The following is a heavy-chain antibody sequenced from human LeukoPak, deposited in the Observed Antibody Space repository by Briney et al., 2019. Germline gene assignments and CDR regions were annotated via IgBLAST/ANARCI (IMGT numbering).Heavy chain of an antibody. V-gene: IGHV1-18*04. CDR2: ISAYNGNT. J-gene: IGHJ4*02. CDR3: ARDSDGSSSWYY. CDR1: GYSFTNYF. Sequence: ASVKVSCKASGYSFTNYFMHWVRQAPGQGLEWMGWISAYNGNTNYAQKLQGRVTMTTDTSTSTAYMELRSLRSDDTAVYYCARDSDGSSSWYYWGQGTLVTVSS. D-gene: IGHD6-13*01.